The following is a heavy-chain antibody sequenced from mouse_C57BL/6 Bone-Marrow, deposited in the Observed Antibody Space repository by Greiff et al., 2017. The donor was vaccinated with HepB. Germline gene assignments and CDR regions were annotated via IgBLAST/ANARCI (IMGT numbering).Heavy chain of an antibody. CDR3: ARQELGGGFAY. V-gene: IGHV5-12*01. D-gene: IGHD4-1*01. J-gene: IGHJ3*01. Sequence: EVKVEESGGGLVQPGGSLKLSCAASGFTFSDYYMYWVRQTPEKRLEWVAYISNGGGSTYYPDTVKGRFTISRDKAKNTLYLQMSRLKSEDTAMYYCARQELGGGFAYWGQGTLVTVSA. CDR1: GFTFSDYY. CDR2: ISNGGGST.